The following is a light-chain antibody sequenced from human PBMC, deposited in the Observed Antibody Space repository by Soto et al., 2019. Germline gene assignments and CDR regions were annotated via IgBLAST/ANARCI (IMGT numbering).Light chain of an antibody. V-gene: IGLV2-23*03. CDR3: CSYAGSSTFV. CDR2: EGS. CDR1: TSDFGNYNL. J-gene: IGLJ3*02. Sequence: QSALTQPASVSGSPGQSIRISCTGTTSDFGNYNLVSWYQHYPGQAPKLMLYEGSKRPSGVSDRFSGSKFGNTASLTISGLRAEDEADYYCCSYAGSSTFVFGGGPKVTVL.